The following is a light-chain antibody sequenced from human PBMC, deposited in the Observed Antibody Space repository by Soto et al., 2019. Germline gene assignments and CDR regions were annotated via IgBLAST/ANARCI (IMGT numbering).Light chain of an antibody. Sequence: ESVLTQSPGTLSLSPGERATLSCRASQRVSSNYLAWYQQKPGQAPRLLIYGASTRATGIPDRFSGSGSGTDFTLSISRLEPEDFAVYYCQQFGGSSYSFGQGTKLEIK. CDR3: QQFGGSSYS. CDR2: GAS. CDR1: QRVSSNY. V-gene: IGKV3-20*01. J-gene: IGKJ2*03.